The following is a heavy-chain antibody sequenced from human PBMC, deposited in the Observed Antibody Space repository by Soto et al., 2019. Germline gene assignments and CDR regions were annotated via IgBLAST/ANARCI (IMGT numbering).Heavy chain of an antibody. CDR3: ARGHSTMIVVVSHNWLDP. CDR1: GGSFSGYY. V-gene: IGHV4-34*01. J-gene: IGHJ5*02. Sequence: SETLSLTCAVYGGSFSGYYWSWIRQPPGKGLEWIGEINHSGSTNYNPSLKSRVTISVDTSKNQFSLKLSSVTAADTAVYYCARGHSTMIVVVSHNWLDPWGQGTLVTVYS. D-gene: IGHD3-22*01. CDR2: INHSGST.